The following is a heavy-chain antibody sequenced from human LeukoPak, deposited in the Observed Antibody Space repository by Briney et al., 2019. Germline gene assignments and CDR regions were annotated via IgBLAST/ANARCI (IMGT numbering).Heavy chain of an antibody. J-gene: IGHJ6*03. CDR3: ARAMRELPYYYYYYMDV. V-gene: IGHV4-34*01. CDR1: GGSFSGYY. Sequence: SETLSLTCAVYGGSFSGYYWSWIRQPPGKGLEWIGEINHSGSTNYNPSLKSRVTISVDTSKNQFSLKLSSVTAADTAVYYCARAMRELPYYYYYYMDVWGKGTTVTISS. CDR2: INHSGST. D-gene: IGHD3-10*01.